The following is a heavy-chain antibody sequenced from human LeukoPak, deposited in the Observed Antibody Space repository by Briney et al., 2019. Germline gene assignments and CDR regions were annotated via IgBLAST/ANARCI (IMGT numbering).Heavy chain of an antibody. D-gene: IGHD6-6*01. CDR3: ARSFEYSTSSRLGYYYFYMDV. Sequence: SQTLSLTCTVSGDSISSGTYYWSWIRQPAGKGLEWIGRIDASGNPNYNPSLRSRLTMSVDTSKNQFSLNLRFVTAADTAVFYCARSFEYSTSSRLGYYYFYMDVWGIGTTVTVSS. CDR2: IDASGNP. CDR1: GDSISSGTYY. V-gene: IGHV4-61*02. J-gene: IGHJ6*03.